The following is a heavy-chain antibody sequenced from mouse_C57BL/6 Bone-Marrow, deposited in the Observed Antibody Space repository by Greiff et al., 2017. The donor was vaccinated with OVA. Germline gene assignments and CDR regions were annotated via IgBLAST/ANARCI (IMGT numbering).Heavy chain of an antibody. D-gene: IGHD2-5*01. CDR1: GFNIKDYY. Sequence: EVHLVESGAELVRPGASVKLSCTASGFNIKDYYMHWVKQRPEQGLAWIGRIDPEDGDTEYAPKFQGKATMTADTSSNTAYLQLSSLTSEDTAVYYCTIFYSNPWYFDVWGTGTTVTVSS. V-gene: IGHV14-1*01. CDR2: IDPEDGDT. J-gene: IGHJ1*03. CDR3: TIFYSNPWYFDV.